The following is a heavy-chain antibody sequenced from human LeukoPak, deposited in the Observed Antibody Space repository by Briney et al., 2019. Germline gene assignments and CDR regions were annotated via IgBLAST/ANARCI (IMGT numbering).Heavy chain of an antibody. CDR2: ISAYNGNT. V-gene: IGHV1-18*01. J-gene: IGHJ5*02. Sequence: ASVKVSCKASGYTFTSYGISWVRQAPGQGLEGMGWISAYNGNTNYAQKLQGRVTMTTDTSTSTAYMELRSLRSDDTAVYYCARDRCSSTSCYTNWFDPWGQGTLVTVSS. D-gene: IGHD2-2*02. CDR1: GYTFTSYG. CDR3: ARDRCSSTSCYTNWFDP.